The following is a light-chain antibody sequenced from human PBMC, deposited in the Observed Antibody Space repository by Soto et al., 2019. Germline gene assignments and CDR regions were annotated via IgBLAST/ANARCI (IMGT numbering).Light chain of an antibody. J-gene: IGLJ2*01. CDR3: AAWDDRLNGPV. CDR1: SSNIGSNT. CDR2: SNN. V-gene: IGLV1-44*01. Sequence: QSVLTQPPSASGTPGQRVTMSCSGSSSNIGSNTVNWYQQLPGTAPKLLIYSNNQRPSGVPDRFSGSKSGTSASLAISGLQSEDEADYYCAAWDDRLNGPVFGGGTQLTVL.